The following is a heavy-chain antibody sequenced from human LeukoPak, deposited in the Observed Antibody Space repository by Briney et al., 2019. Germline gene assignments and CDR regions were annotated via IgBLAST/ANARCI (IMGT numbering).Heavy chain of an antibody. CDR2: IWYDGSNK. D-gene: IGHD3-9*01. J-gene: IGHJ6*02. V-gene: IGHV3-33*01. CDR3: ARDVNDILTGYYSRMDV. CDR1: GFTFSSYG. Sequence: GRSLRLSCAASGFTFSSYGMHWVRQAPGKGLEWVAVIWYDGSNKYYADSVKGRFTISRDNSKNTLYLQMNSLRAEDTTVYYCARDVNDILTGYYSRMDVWGQGPRSPSP.